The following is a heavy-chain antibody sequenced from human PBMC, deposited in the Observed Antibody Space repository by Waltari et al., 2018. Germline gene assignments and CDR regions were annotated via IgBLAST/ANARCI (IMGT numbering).Heavy chain of an antibody. J-gene: IGHJ5*02. Sequence: QVQLQESGPGLVKPSETLSLPCTVSGGSISSYYWPWIRQPPGKGLEWIGYIYYSGSTNYNPSLKSRVTISVDTSKNQFSLKLSSVTAADTAVYYCARINIVVVPAAIVRWFDPWGQGTLVTVSS. CDR2: IYYSGST. CDR1: GGSISSYY. D-gene: IGHD2-2*02. CDR3: ARINIVVVPAAIVRWFDP. V-gene: IGHV4-59*01.